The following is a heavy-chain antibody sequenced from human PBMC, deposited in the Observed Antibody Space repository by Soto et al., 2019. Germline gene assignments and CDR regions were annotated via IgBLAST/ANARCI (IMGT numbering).Heavy chain of an antibody. V-gene: IGHV1-69*13. D-gene: IGHD2-2*01. Sequence: SVKVSCKASGGTFSSSAISWVRQAPGQGLEWMGGIIPIFGTANYAQKFQGRVTITADESTSTAYMELSSLRSEDTAVYYCARPEVDCSYCGMDVWGQGTTVTVSS. CDR3: ARPEVDCSYCGMDV. CDR1: GGTFSSSA. CDR2: IIPIFGTA. J-gene: IGHJ6*02.